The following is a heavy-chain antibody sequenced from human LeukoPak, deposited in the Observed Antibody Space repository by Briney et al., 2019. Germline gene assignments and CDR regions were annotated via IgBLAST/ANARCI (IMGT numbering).Heavy chain of an antibody. CDR2: IYYSGST. Sequence: SQTLSLTCTVSGGSISSGDYYWSWIRQPPGKGLEWIGYIYYSGSTYYNPSLKSRVTISVDKSENQFSLKLSSVTAADTAVYYCVRETITHHFDHWGQGTLVTVSS. CDR3: VRETITHHFDH. J-gene: IGHJ4*02. CDR1: GGSISSGDYY. D-gene: IGHD3-10*01. V-gene: IGHV4-30-4*08.